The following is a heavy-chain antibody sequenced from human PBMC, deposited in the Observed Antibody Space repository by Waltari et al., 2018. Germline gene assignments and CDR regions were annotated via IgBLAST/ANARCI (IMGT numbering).Heavy chain of an antibody. CDR2: ISWNSGSI. J-gene: IGHJ6*03. D-gene: IGHD3-3*01. CDR1: GFTFDDYA. Sequence: EVQLVESGGGLVQPGRSLRLSCAASGFTFDDYAMHWVRQAPGKGLEWVSGISWNSGSIGYADSVKGRFTISRDNAKNSLYLQMNSLRAEDTALYYCAKDIFGKGIYYYMDVWGKGTTVTVSS. CDR3: AKDIFGKGIYYYMDV. V-gene: IGHV3-9*01.